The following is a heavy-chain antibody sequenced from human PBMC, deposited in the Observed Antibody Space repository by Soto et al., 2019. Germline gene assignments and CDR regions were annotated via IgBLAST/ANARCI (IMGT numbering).Heavy chain of an antibody. Sequence: QVQLVESGGGVVQPGRSLRLSCVASGFTFSSYGMHWVRQAPGKGLEWVAIISYDGSNTYYADSVKGRFTISRDNSKNTPALQMNSLRAEDTSVYYCEKEGGPRASYYISSSCYLDYWGQGTLVTVSS. V-gene: IGHV3-30*18. CDR2: ISYDGSNT. J-gene: IGHJ4*02. CDR3: EKEGGPRASYYISSSCYLDY. D-gene: IGHD1-26*01. CDR1: GFTFSSYG.